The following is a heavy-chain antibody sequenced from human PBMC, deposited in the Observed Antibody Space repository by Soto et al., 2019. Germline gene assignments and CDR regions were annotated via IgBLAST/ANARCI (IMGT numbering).Heavy chain of an antibody. CDR2: ISYDGSNK. J-gene: IGHJ4*02. D-gene: IGHD3-16*01. V-gene: IGHV3-30*18. Sequence: QVQLVESGGGVVQPGRSLRLSCAASGFTFSSYGMYWVRQAPGKGLEWVAVISYDGSNKYYADSVKGRFTISRDNSKNTLYLQMNSLRAEDTAVYYCAKIWSVRDYWGQGTLVTVSS. CDR1: GFTFSSYG. CDR3: AKIWSVRDY.